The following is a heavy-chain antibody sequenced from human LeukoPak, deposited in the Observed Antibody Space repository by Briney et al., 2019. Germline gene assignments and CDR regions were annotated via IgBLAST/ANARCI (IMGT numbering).Heavy chain of an antibody. CDR3: AKGGRVGSSFIDY. V-gene: IGHV3-23*01. CDR2: ISGSGGST. J-gene: IGHJ4*02. Sequence: GGSLRLSCAASGFTFSSYGMSWVRQAPGKGLEWVSAISGSGGSTYYADSVKGRFTISRDNSKNTLYLQMNSLRAEDTAVYYCAKGGRVGSSFIDYWGQGTLVTVSS. D-gene: IGHD6-13*01. CDR1: GFTFSSYG.